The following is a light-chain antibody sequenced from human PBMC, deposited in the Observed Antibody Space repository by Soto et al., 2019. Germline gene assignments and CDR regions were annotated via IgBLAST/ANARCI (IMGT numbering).Light chain of an antibody. CDR3: QQYDNLPLT. CDR1: QDISNY. V-gene: IGKV1-33*01. CDR2: DAS. Sequence: DIQMTQSPSSLSASVGDRVTITCQASQDISNYFNWYQQKPGKAPKLLIYDASNLETGVPSRFSGSGSGTDFTFTISSLQPEDIVTYYCQQYDNLPLTFGGGTKVEIK. J-gene: IGKJ4*01.